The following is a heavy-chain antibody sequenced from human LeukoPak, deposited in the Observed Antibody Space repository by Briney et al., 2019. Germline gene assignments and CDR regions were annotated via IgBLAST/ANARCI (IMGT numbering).Heavy chain of an antibody. CDR1: GFTFSSYA. D-gene: IGHD4-17*01. Sequence: GGSLRLSCAASGFTFSSYAMHWVRQAPGKGLEWVAVISYDGSNKYYADSVKGRFTISRDNSKNTLYLQMNSLRAEDTAVYYCAKYPVTWYNWFDPWGQGTLVTVSS. CDR2: ISYDGSNK. V-gene: IGHV3-30-3*02. J-gene: IGHJ5*02. CDR3: AKYPVTWYNWFDP.